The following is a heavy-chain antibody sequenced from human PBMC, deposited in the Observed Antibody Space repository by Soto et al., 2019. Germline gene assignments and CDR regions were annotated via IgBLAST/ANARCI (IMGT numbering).Heavy chain of an antibody. Sequence: SETLSLTCTVSGGSISSSSYYWGWIRQPPGKGLEWIGSIYYSGSTYYNPSLKSRVTISVDTSKNQFSLKLSSVTAADTAVYYCARTERYCSSTSCYGGNRFDPWGQGTLVTVSS. CDR3: ARTERYCSSTSCYGGNRFDP. D-gene: IGHD2-2*01. CDR2: IYYSGST. CDR1: GGSISSSSYY. V-gene: IGHV4-39*01. J-gene: IGHJ5*02.